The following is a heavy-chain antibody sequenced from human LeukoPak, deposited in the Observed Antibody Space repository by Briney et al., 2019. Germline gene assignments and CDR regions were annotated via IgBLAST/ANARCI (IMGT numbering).Heavy chain of an antibody. D-gene: IGHD2-21*02. CDR1: GFIFSTYG. CDR2: ISYDGSNK. CDR3: ARPRGHIVVVTAVPFDY. Sequence: PGGSLRLSCAASGFIFSTYGMHWVRQAPGKGPEWVAVISYDGSNKYYADSVKGRFTISRDNSKNTLYLQMNSLRAEDTAVYYCARPRGHIVVVTAVPFDYWGQGTLVTVSS. J-gene: IGHJ4*02. V-gene: IGHV3-30*19.